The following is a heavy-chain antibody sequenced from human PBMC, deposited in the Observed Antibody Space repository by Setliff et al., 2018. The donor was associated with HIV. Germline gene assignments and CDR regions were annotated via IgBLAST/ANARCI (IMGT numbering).Heavy chain of an antibody. CDR2: INWNGGSA. J-gene: IGHJ6*03. D-gene: IGHD6-13*01. CDR3: ARYSSSWYSDYYYMDV. CDR1: GFIFNDYA. V-gene: IGHV3-20*04. Sequence: GGSLRLSCAASGFIFNDYAMSWVRQVPGKGLEWVSAINWNGGSAGYGDSVRGRFTISRDNAKNTLYLQMSSLRAEDTAVYYCARYSSSWYSDYYYMDVWGKGTTVTVSS.